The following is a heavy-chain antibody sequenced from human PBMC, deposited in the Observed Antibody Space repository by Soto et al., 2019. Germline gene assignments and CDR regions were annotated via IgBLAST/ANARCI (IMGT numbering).Heavy chain of an antibody. J-gene: IGHJ3*02. CDR1: GFSFNNYY. CDR3: TRGGAVAAVDI. V-gene: IGHV3-74*01. Sequence: HPGGSLRLSCAASGFSFNNYYMHWVRQAPGTGLVWVSRINGEGTITSYADSVKGRFTISRDNAKNTLYLQMNSLRAEDAAVYYCTRGGAVAAVDIWGQGTMVTVSS. D-gene: IGHD6-19*01. CDR2: INGEGTIT.